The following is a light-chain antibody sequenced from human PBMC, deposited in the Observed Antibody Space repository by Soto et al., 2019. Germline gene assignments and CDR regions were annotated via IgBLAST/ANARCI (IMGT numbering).Light chain of an antibody. V-gene: IGKV4-1*01. J-gene: IGKJ4*01. CDR2: WAS. CDR1: QIVLYSSNNKNY. Sequence: DIVMPQSPDSLAVSLGERATINCKSSQIVLYSSNNKNYLAWYQQKPGQPPKLLIYWASTRESGVPDRFRGSGSGTDFTLTISSLQAEDVAVYYCQQYYSTPLTFGGGTKVDIK. CDR3: QQYYSTPLT.